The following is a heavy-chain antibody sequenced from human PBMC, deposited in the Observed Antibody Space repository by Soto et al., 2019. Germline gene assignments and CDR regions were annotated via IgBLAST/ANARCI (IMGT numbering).Heavy chain of an antibody. Sequence: QITLKESGPTLVKPTQTLTLTCTFSGFSLTTNGVGVGWIRQPPGKALEWLALIHWNDDKRYSPSLRSRLTITKGTSKIQVVLAMTNMDPVDTATYYCAHSSVAPFDHWGQGTLVTVSS. CDR1: GFSLTTNGVG. V-gene: IGHV2-5*01. CDR2: IHWNDDK. J-gene: IGHJ4*02. CDR3: AHSSVAPFDH. D-gene: IGHD2-21*01.